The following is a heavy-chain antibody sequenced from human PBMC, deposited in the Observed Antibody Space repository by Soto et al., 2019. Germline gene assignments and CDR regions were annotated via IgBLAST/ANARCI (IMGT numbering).Heavy chain of an antibody. CDR2: ISLSGGNS. CDR1: GYSFSSYF. CDR3: ARAPYSSSSVRFEY. Sequence: QVLLVQSGAEVKRPGASVKVSCQAAGYSFSSYFIHWVRQAPGRGLEWMGIISLSGGNSNYAQKHQGMVAMTRNTTTNTVFMELSSLRSEDTAVYYCARAPYSSSSVRFEYWGQGTLVTVSS. D-gene: IGHD6-6*01. J-gene: IGHJ4*02. V-gene: IGHV1-46*01.